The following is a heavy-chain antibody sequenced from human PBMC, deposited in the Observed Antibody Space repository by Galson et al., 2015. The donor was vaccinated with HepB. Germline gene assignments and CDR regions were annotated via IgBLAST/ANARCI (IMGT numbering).Heavy chain of an antibody. Sequence: SLRLSCAASGFTFSNAWMSWVRQAPGKGLEWVGRIKSKTDGGTTDYAAPVKGRFTISRDDSKNTLYLQMNSLKTEDTAVYYCTTVEGFAGTPGCDYWGQGTLVTVSS. V-gene: IGHV3-15*01. J-gene: IGHJ4*02. CDR1: GFTFSNAW. CDR2: IKSKTDGGTT. D-gene: IGHD6-13*01. CDR3: TTVEGFAGTPGCDY.